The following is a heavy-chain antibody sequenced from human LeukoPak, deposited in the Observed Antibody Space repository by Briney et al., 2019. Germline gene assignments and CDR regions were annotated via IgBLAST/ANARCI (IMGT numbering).Heavy chain of an antibody. CDR3: AKDSARIAVAGTPNY. D-gene: IGHD6-19*01. V-gene: IGHV3-30*02. Sequence: GGSLRLSCAASGFSFSNYGMHWVRQAPGKGLEWVAFIRYDGSNKYYADSVKGRFTISRDDSKSTVYLQMNSLRAEDTAVYYCAKDSARIAVAGTPNYWGQGTLVTVSS. J-gene: IGHJ4*02. CDR2: IRYDGSNK. CDR1: GFSFSNYG.